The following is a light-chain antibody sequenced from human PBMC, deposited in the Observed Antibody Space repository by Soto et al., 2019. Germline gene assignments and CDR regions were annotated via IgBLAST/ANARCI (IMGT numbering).Light chain of an antibody. Sequence: EIVLTQSPATLSLSPGERATLSCRASQSISSYLAWYQQKPGQAPSLLFYDASIRAAGIPARFSGSVSGTDFSLTISSLEPADLAVYYCQQRSDLPRTFGRGTKLEIK. CDR3: QQRSDLPRT. CDR2: DAS. V-gene: IGKV3-11*01. J-gene: IGKJ2*01. CDR1: QSISSY.